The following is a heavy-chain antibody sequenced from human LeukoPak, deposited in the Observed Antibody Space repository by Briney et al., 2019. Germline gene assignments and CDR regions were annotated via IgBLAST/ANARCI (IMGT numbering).Heavy chain of an antibody. V-gene: IGHV3-15*01. Sequence: GGSLRLSCAASGFTFSHAWMNWVRQAPGKGLEWVGRIKSKTDGGTTDYAAPVKGRFTISRDDSKNTLYLQMNSLKTEDTAVYYCTTCNPRYYYGSSCYYPYWGQGTLVTVSS. CDR3: TTCNPRYYYGSSCYYPY. D-gene: IGHD3-22*01. CDR1: GFTFSHAW. CDR2: IKSKTDGGTT. J-gene: IGHJ4*02.